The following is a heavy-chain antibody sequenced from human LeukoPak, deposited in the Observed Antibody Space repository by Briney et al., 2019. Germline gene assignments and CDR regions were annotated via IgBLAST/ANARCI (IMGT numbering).Heavy chain of an antibody. V-gene: IGHV4-39*01. CDR1: GASISSRNNY. D-gene: IGHD2-2*03. Sequence: TSETLSLTCTVSGASISSRNNYWGWVRQPPGKGLEWIVSIYYSGSTYYNPSLKSRVTISVVSSKNQFSLKLSSVTAADTAVYYCASRGFCSSSSCLNWFDPWGQGALVTVSS. J-gene: IGHJ5*02. CDR2: IYYSGST. CDR3: ASRGFCSSSSCLNWFDP.